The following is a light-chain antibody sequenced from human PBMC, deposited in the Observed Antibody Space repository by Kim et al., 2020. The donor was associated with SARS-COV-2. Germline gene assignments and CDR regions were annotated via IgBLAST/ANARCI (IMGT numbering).Light chain of an antibody. V-gene: IGLV2-14*03. CDR1: SSDVGGYNY. CDR2: DVT. J-gene: IGLJ3*02. CDR3: SSHTTSKTLV. Sequence: QSALTQPASMSGSPGQSITISCTGTSSDVGGYNYVSWYQQQPGKAPKLMIYDVTKRPSGVSNRFSGSKSGNTASLTISGLQAEDEAEYFCSSHTTSKTLVFGGGAQLTVL.